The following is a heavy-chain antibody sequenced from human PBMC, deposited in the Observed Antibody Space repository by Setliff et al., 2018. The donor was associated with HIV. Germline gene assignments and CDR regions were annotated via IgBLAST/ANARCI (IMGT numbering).Heavy chain of an antibody. V-gene: IGHV4-59*11. CDR2: VYYIGTI. J-gene: IGHJ4*02. Sequence: LSLTCVVSGGSISSHYWSWVRQPPGKGLEWIGHVYYIGTINYNPSLKSRVSIFIDTSKNHFSLKLSSVTAADTAVYYCARDVRGFWALDSWGPGTVVTVSS. CDR1: GGSISSHY. CDR3: ARDVRGFWALDS. D-gene: IGHD3-10*02.